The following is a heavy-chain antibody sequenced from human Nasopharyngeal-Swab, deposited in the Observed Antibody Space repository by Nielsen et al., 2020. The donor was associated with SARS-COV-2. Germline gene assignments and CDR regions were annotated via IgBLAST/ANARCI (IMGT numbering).Heavy chain of an antibody. Sequence: GESLKISCAASGFTFSSYDMHWVRQATGKGLEWVSAIGTAGDTYYPGSVKGRFTISRENAKNSLYLQMNSLRAGDTAVYYCASLSTYPWGQGTLVTVSS. CDR3: ASLSTYP. CDR2: IGTAGDT. CDR1: GFTFSSYD. J-gene: IGHJ5*02. D-gene: IGHD5/OR15-5a*01. V-gene: IGHV3-13*01.